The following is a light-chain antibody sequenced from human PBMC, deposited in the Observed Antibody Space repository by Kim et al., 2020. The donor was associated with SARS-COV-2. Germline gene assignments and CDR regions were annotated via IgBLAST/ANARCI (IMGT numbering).Light chain of an antibody. CDR2: AAS. J-gene: IGKJ2*01. CDR1: RSIDKY. V-gene: IGKV1-39*01. CDR3: QQAYSSPPA. Sequence: DIQMTQSPSSLSASVGDRVTITCRTSRSIDKYLTWYQQRPGKAPKLLIYAASSLQSGVPSRFSGSGSETEFTLTISSLQPEDFATYFCQQAYSSPPAFGQGTKLEIK.